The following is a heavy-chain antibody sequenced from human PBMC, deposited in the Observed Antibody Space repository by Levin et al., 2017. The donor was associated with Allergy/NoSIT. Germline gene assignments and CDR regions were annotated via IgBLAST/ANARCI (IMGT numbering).Heavy chain of an antibody. Sequence: GESLKISCAASGFTFSSYGMHWVRQAPGKGLEWVAVISYDGSNKYYADSVKGRFTISRDNSKNTLYLQMNSLRAEDTAVYYCAKGDKWGSGYKGPPTDYWGQGTLVTVSS. J-gene: IGHJ4*02. V-gene: IGHV3-30*18. CDR1: GFTFSSYG. CDR3: AKGDKWGSGYKGPPTDY. CDR2: ISYDGSNK. D-gene: IGHD3-22*01.